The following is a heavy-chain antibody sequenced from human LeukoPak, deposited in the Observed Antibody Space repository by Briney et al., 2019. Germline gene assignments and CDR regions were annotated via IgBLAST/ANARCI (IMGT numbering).Heavy chain of an antibody. J-gene: IGHJ4*02. CDR1: GGSISSYY. CDR2: IYYSGNT. CDR3: ARDQTGH. Sequence: SSETLSLTCTVSGGSISSYYWSWIRQPPGKGLEWIGYIYYSGNTNYNPSLKSRVTISVDTSRNQFSLKLSSVTAADTAVYYCARDQTGHWGQGTLVTVSS. D-gene: IGHD1-14*01. V-gene: IGHV4-59*01.